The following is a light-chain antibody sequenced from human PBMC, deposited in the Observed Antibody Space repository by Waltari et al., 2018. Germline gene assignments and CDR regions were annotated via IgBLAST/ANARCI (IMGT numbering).Light chain of an antibody. V-gene: IGKV3-20*01. CDR2: GAS. CDR1: QSISRY. CDR3: QHHFRLPAT. J-gene: IGKJ1*01. Sequence: LPQSPGTLSLSPGERATLSCRASQSISRYLAWYQQKPGQAPRLLIYGASTRATGIPDRFSGSGSGTHFSLTISGLEPEDSAVYYCQHHFRLPATFGQGTKVEIK.